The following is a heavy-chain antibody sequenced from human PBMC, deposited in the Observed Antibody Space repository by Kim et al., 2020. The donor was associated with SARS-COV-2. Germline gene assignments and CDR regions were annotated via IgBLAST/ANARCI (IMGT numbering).Heavy chain of an antibody. Sequence: ASVKVSCKTPGYGFTSNYLHWVRLAPGQGLEWMGMVYPNDGTTTYAQKFQGRVTMTSDTPTRTGYMELSSLTSEDTAVYYCARDLEGFDYWGQGTLVTVSS. CDR2: VYPNDGTT. V-gene: IGHV1-46*01. J-gene: IGHJ4*02. CDR3: ARDLEGFDY. CDR1: GYGFTSNY. D-gene: IGHD1-1*01.